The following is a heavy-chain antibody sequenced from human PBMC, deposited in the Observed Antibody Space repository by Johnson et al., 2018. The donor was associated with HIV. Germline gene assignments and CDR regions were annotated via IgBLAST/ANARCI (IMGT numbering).Heavy chain of an antibody. V-gene: IGHV3-66*01. D-gene: IGHD2-21*01. Sequence: VQLVESGGGLVQPGGSLRLSCVASGFTVSSNYMSWVRQAPGRGLAWVAVLYSGGTTYYVDSVKVRFTISRDNSKNTLDLQMNRLRAEDTAVYYCARDLLGRRADDAFDIWGQGTMVTVSS. CDR1: GFTVSSNY. J-gene: IGHJ3*02. CDR3: ARDLLGRRADDAFDI. CDR2: LYSGGTT.